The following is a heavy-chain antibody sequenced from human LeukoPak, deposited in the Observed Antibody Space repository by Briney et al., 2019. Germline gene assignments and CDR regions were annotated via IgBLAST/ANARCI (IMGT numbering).Heavy chain of an antibody. CDR2: ISSSSYI. CDR1: GFTFSSYS. V-gene: IGHV3-21*01. CDR3: AKIDYDILTGYYGGSYMDV. D-gene: IGHD3-9*01. J-gene: IGHJ6*03. Sequence: GGSLRLSCAASGFTFSSYSMNWVRQAPGKGLEWVSSISSSSYIYYADSVKGRFTISRDNAKNSLYLQMNSLRAEDTAVYYCAKIDYDILTGYYGGSYMDVWGKGTTVTVSS.